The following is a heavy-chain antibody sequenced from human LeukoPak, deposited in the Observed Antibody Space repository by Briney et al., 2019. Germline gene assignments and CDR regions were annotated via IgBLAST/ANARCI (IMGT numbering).Heavy chain of an antibody. V-gene: IGHV1-18*01. D-gene: IGHD2-15*01. CDR3: ARDRAGVLVAAPDY. J-gene: IGHJ4*02. Sequence: ASVKVSCKGSGYTFTNFGTSWVRQAPGQGLEWMGYINNNNGNTNYAQKFQGRVTMTTDTSTRTAYMELRSLRSDDTAVYYCARDRAGVLVAAPDYWGQGTLVTVSP. CDR2: INNNNGNT. CDR1: GYTFTNFG.